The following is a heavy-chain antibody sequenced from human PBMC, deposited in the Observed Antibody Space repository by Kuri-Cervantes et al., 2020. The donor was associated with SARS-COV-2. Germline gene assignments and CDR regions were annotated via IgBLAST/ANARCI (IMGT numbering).Heavy chain of an antibody. Sequence: GESLKISCAASGFTFSSYWMHWVRQAPGKGLVWVSRINSDGSSTSYADSVKGRFTISRDNSKNTLYLQMNSLRAEDTAVYYCAIKADFWSGYYTGYYYGMDVWGQGTTVTVSS. D-gene: IGHD3-3*01. CDR3: AIKADFWSGYYTGYYYGMDV. CDR1: GFTFSSYW. CDR2: INSDGSST. V-gene: IGHV3-74*01. J-gene: IGHJ6*02.